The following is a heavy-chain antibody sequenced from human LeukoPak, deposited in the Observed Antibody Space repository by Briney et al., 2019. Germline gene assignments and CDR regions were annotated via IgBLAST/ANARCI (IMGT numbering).Heavy chain of an antibody. Sequence: ASVKVSCKASGGTFSSYAISWVRQAPGQGLEWMGRIIPILGIANYAQKFQGRVTITADKSTSTAYMELSSLRSEDTAVYYCAREGEDDIVVVTATPRPFDYWGQGTLVTVSS. D-gene: IGHD2-21*02. J-gene: IGHJ4*02. CDR3: AREGEDDIVVVTATPRPFDY. CDR1: GGTFSSYA. CDR2: IIPILGIA. V-gene: IGHV1-69*04.